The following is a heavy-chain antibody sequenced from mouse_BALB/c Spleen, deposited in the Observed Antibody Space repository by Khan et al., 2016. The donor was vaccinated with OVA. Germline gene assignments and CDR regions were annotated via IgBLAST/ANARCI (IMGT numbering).Heavy chain of an antibody. CDR1: GFIFSTYT. D-gene: IGHD2-1*01. V-gene: IGHV5-6-4*01. J-gene: IGHJ1*01. CDR2: ISSDGSYT. CDR3: TSGNYGYFDV. Sequence: EAQLVESGGGLVKPGGSLKLSCAASGFIFSTYTMSWVRKTPEKRLEWVATISSDGSYTYYPDSVKGRFTISRDNAKNTLYLQMSSLKSEDTAMYYCTSGNYGYFDVWGAGATVTVSS.